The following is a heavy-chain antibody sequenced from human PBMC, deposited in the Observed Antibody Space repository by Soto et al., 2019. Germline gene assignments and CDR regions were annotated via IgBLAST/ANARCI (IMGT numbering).Heavy chain of an antibody. J-gene: IGHJ6*02. CDR1: GGTFSSYA. D-gene: IGHD6-19*01. V-gene: IGHV1-69*13. CDR3: ATLRIAVAGNDYGMDV. CDR2: IIPIFGTA. Sequence: GASVKVSCKASGGTFSSYAISWVRQAPGQGLEWMGGIIPIFGTANYAQKFQGRVTITADESTSTAYMELSSLRSEDTAMYYCATLRIAVAGNDYGMDVWGQGTTVTVSS.